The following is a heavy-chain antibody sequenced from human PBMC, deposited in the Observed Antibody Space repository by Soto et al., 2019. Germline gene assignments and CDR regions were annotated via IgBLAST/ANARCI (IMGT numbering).Heavy chain of an antibody. D-gene: IGHD6-6*01. CDR1: GFTFRSNW. J-gene: IGHJ4*02. V-gene: IGHV3-7*01. CDR2: IKPDGSGK. Sequence: EVQLVESGGGLVQPGGSLRLSCAASGFTFRSNWMSWVRQAPGRGLEWVANIKPDGSGKYYLDSVRGRFTISRDNAENSLFLQIDSLRVEDTAVYYCARDVVVQELDYWGQGTLVTVSS. CDR3: ARDVVVQELDY.